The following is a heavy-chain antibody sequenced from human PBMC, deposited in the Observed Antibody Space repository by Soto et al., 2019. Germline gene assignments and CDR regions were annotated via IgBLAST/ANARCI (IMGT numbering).Heavy chain of an antibody. J-gene: IGHJ4*02. CDR2: ISTNGDST. D-gene: IGHD2-2*01. CDR3: GRGEMSRTRWVFDY. V-gene: IGHV3-64*01. CDR1: GFTFGSYP. Sequence: EVQLVESGGGLVQPGGSLRLSCAASGFTFGSYPMHWVRQAPGKGLEYVSAISTNGDSTFYANSVKGRFTISRDNSKNTLYLQMGRLRAEDMGVYYCGRGEMSRTRWVFDYWGQGSLVTASS.